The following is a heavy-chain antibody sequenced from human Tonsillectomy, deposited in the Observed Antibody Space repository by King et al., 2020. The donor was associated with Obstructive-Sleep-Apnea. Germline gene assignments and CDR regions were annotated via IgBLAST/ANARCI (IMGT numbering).Heavy chain of an antibody. CDR3: ARHRGVEDYDNYGDYFDY. CDR1: GGSISNYY. Sequence: VQLQESGPGLVKPSETLSLTCTVSGGSISNYYWSWIRQPPGKGLEWIGYMYYSGNTNFNPSLKSRVTISADTSKIQVSLRLSSVTAADTAVYYCARHRGVEDYDNYGDYFDYWGQGTLVTVSS. D-gene: IGHD3-22*01. V-gene: IGHV4-59*08. J-gene: IGHJ4*02. CDR2: MYYSGNT.